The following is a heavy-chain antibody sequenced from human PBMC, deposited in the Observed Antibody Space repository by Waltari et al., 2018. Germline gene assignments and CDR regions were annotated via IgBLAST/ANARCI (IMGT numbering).Heavy chain of an antibody. D-gene: IGHD4-17*01. J-gene: IGHJ3*02. V-gene: IGHV4-59*01. CDR2: IYYSGST. Sequence: QVQLQESGPGLVKPSETLSLTCTVSGGSISSYSWSWFRQPPGKGLEWIGYIYYSGSTNYNPSLKSRVTISVDTSKNQFSLKLSSVTAADTAVYYCARVMTTVTTFAFDIWGQGTMVTVSS. CDR1: GGSISSYS. CDR3: ARVMTTVTTFAFDI.